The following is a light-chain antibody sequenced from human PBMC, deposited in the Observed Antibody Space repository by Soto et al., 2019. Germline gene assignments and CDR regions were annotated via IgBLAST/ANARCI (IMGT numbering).Light chain of an antibody. CDR1: SSDVGGYNY. J-gene: IGLJ2*01. Sequence: QSALTQPASVSGSPGQSITISCTGTSSDVGGYNYVSWYQQHPGKAPKLMIYDVSNRPSGVSNRFSGSKPGNTASLTISGIQAEDEADYYCSSYPSSSTYVVFGGGTKLTVL. CDR3: SSYPSSSTYVV. V-gene: IGLV2-14*01. CDR2: DVS.